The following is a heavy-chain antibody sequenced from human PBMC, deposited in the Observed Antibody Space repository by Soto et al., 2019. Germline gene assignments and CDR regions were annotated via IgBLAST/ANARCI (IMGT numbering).Heavy chain of an antibody. J-gene: IGHJ2*01. Sequence: QVQLVQSGAEVKKPGSSVKVSCKSSGGTFRNYPISWVRQAPGQGLEWMGEIIPIVGTVNYAQKFQGRVTITADESTSTAYMELSSLRSEDTAVYYCARGNHRWLQLWYFDLWGRGTLVTVSS. D-gene: IGHD5-12*01. CDR3: ARGNHRWLQLWYFDL. CDR1: GGTFRNYP. CDR2: IIPIVGTV. V-gene: IGHV1-69*12.